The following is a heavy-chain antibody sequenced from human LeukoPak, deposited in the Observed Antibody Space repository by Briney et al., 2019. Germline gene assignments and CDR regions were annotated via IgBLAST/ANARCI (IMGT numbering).Heavy chain of an antibody. CDR1: DGSFSGYY. D-gene: IGHD3-16*01. CDR3: AGFIWGIGFDP. CDR2: IYHSGRT. J-gene: IGHJ5*02. V-gene: IGHV4-34*01. Sequence: SETLSLTCAVYDGSFSGYYWSWIRQPPGKGLEWIGEIYHSGRTNSNPPLKSRVTISVDTSKNRFSLKLTSVTAADTAVYYCAGFIWGIGFDPWGQGTLVTVSS.